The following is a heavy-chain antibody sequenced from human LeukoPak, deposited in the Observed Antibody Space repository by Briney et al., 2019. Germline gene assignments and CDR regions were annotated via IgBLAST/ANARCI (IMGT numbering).Heavy chain of an antibody. D-gene: IGHD1-26*01. V-gene: IGHV4-59*01. CDR3: ARGSGSYGFYYYYYMDV. J-gene: IGHJ6*03. CDR2: IYYSGST. Sequence: SETLSLTCAVYGGSFSGYYWSWIRQPPGKGLEWIGYIYYSGSTNYNPSLKSRVTISVDTSKNQFSLKLSSVTAADTAVYYCARGSGSYGFYYYYYMDVWGKGTTDTVSS. CDR1: GGSFSGYY.